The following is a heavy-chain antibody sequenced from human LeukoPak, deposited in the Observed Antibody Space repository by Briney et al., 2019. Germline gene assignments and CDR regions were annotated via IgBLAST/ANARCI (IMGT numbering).Heavy chain of an antibody. V-gene: IGHV3-7*01. Sequence: GGSLRLSCAASGLTFSTFGLHWVRQAPGKGLEWVANVKLDGSEKYYVDSVRGRFTISRDNAKNSLYLQMNSLRAEDTAVYYCARVRDVVVIADWGQGTLVTVSS. D-gene: IGHD2-21*01. J-gene: IGHJ4*02. CDR2: VKLDGSEK. CDR3: ARVRDVVVIAD. CDR1: GLTFSTFG.